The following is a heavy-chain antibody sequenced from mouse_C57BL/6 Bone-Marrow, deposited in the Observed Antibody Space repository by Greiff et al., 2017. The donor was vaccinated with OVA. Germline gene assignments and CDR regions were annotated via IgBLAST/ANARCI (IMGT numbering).Heavy chain of an antibody. CDR2: IHPNSGST. CDR1: GYTFTSYW. Sequence: QVQLQQPGAELVKPGASVKLSCKASGYTFTSYWMHWVKQRPGQGLEWIGMIHPNSGSTNYNEKFQSKATLTADKSSSTAYLQLRRLTSEDAAVDYCAREYYCYFDYWGQGTPLTVSS. V-gene: IGHV1-64*01. D-gene: IGHD1-1*02. CDR3: AREYYCYFDY. J-gene: IGHJ2*01.